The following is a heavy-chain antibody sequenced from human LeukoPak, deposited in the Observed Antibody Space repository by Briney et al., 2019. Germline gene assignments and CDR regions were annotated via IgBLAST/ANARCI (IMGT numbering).Heavy chain of an antibody. CDR3: ARDGGGYSGYDSPRFDY. CDR1: GFTFSSYG. J-gene: IGHJ4*02. V-gene: IGHV3-30*03. CDR2: ISYDGSNK. Sequence: GGSLRLSCAASGFTFSSYGMHWVRQAPGKGLEWVAVISYDGSNKYYADSVKGRFTISRDNSKNTLYLQMNSLRAEDTAVYYCARDGGGYSGYDSPRFDYWAREPWSPSPQ. D-gene: IGHD5-12*01.